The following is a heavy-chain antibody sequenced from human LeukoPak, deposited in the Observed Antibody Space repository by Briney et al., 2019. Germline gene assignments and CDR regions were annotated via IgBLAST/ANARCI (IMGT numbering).Heavy chain of an antibody. CDR1: GGSISSSSYY. V-gene: IGHV4-39*01. D-gene: IGHD1-7*01. CDR3: ARLPQGNWNYVGYYYYMDV. Sequence: SETLPLTCTVSGGSISSSSYYWGWIRQPPGKGLEWIGRIYYSGSTYYNPSLKSRVTISVDTSKNQFSLKLSSVTAADTAVYYCARLPQGNWNYVGYYYYMDVWGKGTTVTVSS. J-gene: IGHJ6*03. CDR2: IYYSGST.